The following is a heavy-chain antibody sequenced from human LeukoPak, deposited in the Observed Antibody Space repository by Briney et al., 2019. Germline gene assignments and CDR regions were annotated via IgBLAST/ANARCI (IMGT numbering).Heavy chain of an antibody. V-gene: IGHV1-2*04. CDR1: GYTFTGYY. D-gene: IGHD3-10*01. CDR3: ARGRRPITMVRGVIITGDAFDI. CDR2: INPNSGGT. J-gene: IGHJ3*02. Sequence: ASVKVSCKASGYTFTGYYMHWARQAPGQGLEWMGWINPNSGGTNYAQKFQGWVTMTRDTSISTAYMELSRLRSDDTAVYYCARGRRPITMVRGVIITGDAFDIWGQGTMVTVSS.